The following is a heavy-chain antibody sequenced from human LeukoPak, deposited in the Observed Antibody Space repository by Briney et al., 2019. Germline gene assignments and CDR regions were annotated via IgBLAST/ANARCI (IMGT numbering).Heavy chain of an antibody. Sequence: GGSLRLSCAASGFTFSSYGMSWVRQAPGKGLEWVSSISSSSNYIYYADSVKGRFTISRDNAKNSLYPQMNSLRAEDTAVYYCARDPSSGWYLKGWFDPWGQGTLVTVSP. J-gene: IGHJ5*02. V-gene: IGHV3-21*01. D-gene: IGHD6-19*01. CDR1: GFTFSSYG. CDR3: ARDPSSGWYLKGWFDP. CDR2: ISSSSNYI.